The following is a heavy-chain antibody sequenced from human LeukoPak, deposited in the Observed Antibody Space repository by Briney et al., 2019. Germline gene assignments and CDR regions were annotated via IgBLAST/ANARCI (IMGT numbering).Heavy chain of an antibody. CDR1: GGSISSSSYY. V-gene: IGHV4-39*07. CDR2: VYYSGST. CDR3: AREVSGSSWNYYYYYYMDV. Sequence: SETLSLTCTVSGGSISSSSYYLGWIRQPPGKGLEWVGSVYYSGSTYYNPSLKSRVTISVDTSKNQFSLKLSSVTAADTAVYYCAREVSGSSWNYYYYYYMDVWGKGTTVTVSS. D-gene: IGHD6-13*01. J-gene: IGHJ6*03.